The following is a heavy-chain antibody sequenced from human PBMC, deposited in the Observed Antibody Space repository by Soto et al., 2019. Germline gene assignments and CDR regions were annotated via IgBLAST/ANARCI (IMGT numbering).Heavy chain of an antibody. D-gene: IGHD3-22*01. Sequence: PSETLSLTCSLSGGAIGGYYWSWIRQPPGKALEWIGYVSYSGSTDYHPSLKSRVSISIDTSKNQFSLKLSSVTAADTAVYYCARPYYDSSGRNWFDPWGQGTLVTVSS. CDR1: GGAIGGYY. V-gene: IGHV4-59*12. J-gene: IGHJ5*02. CDR3: ARPYYDSSGRNWFDP. CDR2: VSYSGST.